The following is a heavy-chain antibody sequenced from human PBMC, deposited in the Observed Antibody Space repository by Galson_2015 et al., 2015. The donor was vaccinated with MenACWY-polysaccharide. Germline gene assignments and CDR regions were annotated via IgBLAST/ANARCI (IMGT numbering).Heavy chain of an antibody. D-gene: IGHD2-15*01. CDR1: GYTFTSYG. CDR2: ISAYNGNT. J-gene: IGHJ4*02. CDR3: AREDCSGGSCYVGTDY. Sequence: QSGAEVKKPGASVKVSCKASGYTFTSYGISWVRQAPGQGLEWMGWISAYNGNTNYAQKLQGRVTMTTDTSTSTAYMELSRLRSDDTAVYYCAREDCSGGSCYVGTDYWGQGTLVTVSS. V-gene: IGHV1-18*01.